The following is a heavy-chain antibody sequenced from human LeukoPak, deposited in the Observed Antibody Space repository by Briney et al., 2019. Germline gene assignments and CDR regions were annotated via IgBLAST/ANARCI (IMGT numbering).Heavy chain of an antibody. CDR2: NYYSGTT. CDR1: GGSISTFY. J-gene: IGHJ4*02. Sequence: SETLSLTCSVSGGSISTFYWNWLRQPPGKGLEWIGYNYYSGTTNYNPSLKGRVTISADTSKNQFSLRLTHVTAADTAVYYCAREIDGRLDYWGQGALVTVSS. CDR3: AREIDGRLDY. V-gene: IGHV4-59*01. D-gene: IGHD1-26*01.